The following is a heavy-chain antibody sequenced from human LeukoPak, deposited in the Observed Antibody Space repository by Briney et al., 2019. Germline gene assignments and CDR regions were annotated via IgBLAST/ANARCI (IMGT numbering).Heavy chain of an antibody. CDR2: INPNSGGT. D-gene: IGHD1-26*01. CDR3: ARGRQVGATVYYYYYMDV. V-gene: IGHV1-2*02. J-gene: IGHJ6*03. Sequence: GASVKVSCKASGYTFTGYYMHWVRQAPGQGLEWMGWINPNSGGTNYAQKFQGRVTMTRDTSISTAYMELSRLRSDDTAVYYCARGRQVGATVYYYYYMDVWGKGTTVTTSS. CDR1: GYTFTGYY.